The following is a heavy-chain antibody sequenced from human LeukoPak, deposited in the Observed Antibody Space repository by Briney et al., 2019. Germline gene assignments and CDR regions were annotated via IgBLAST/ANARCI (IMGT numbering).Heavy chain of an antibody. D-gene: IGHD2-2*01. J-gene: IGHJ4*02. CDR2: INHSGST. CDR1: GGSFSGYY. Sequence: SETLSLTCAVYGGSFSGYYWSWIRQPPGKGLEWIGEINHSGSTNYNPSLKSRVTISVDTSKNQFSLKLSSVTAADTAVYYCAGTRVPAAHCDYWGQGTLVTVSS. CDR3: AGTRVPAAHCDY. V-gene: IGHV4-34*01.